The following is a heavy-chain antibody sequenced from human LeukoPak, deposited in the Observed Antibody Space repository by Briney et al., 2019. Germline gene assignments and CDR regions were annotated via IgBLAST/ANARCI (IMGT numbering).Heavy chain of an antibody. CDR2: INSDGSST. CDR3: ALGVEGNAFDI. V-gene: IGHV3-74*01. J-gene: IGHJ3*02. D-gene: IGHD5-24*01. CDR1: GFTFSSYW. Sequence: GGSLRLSCAASGFTFSSYWMHWVRQAPGKGLVWVSRINSDGSSTSYADSVKGRFTSSRDNAKNTLYLQMNSLRAEDTAVYYCALGVEGNAFDIWGQGTMVTVSS.